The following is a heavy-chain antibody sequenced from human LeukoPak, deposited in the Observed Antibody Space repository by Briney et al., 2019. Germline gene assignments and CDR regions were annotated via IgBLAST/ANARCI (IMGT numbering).Heavy chain of an antibody. V-gene: IGHV3-21*01. CDR1: GFTFSSYS. J-gene: IGHJ3*02. Sequence: GGSLRLSCAASGFTFSSYSMNWVRQAPGKGLEWVSSISSSSSYIYYADSVKGRFTISRDNAKNSLYLQMNSLRAEDTAVYYCARDNYYYDSSGYFREGAFDIWGQGTMVTVSS. CDR2: ISSSSSYI. CDR3: ARDNYYYDSSGYFREGAFDI. D-gene: IGHD3-22*01.